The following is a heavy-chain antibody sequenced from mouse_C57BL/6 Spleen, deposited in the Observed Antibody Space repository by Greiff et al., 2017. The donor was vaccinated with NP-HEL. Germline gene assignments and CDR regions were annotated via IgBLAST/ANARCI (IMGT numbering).Heavy chain of an antibody. CDR3: ARSGTYDGYAMDY. J-gene: IGHJ4*01. V-gene: IGHV1-81*01. D-gene: IGHD4-1*01. Sequence: QVQLQQSGAELARPGASVKLSCKASGYTFTSYGISWVKQRTGQGLEWIGDIYPRSGNTYYNEKFKGKATLTADKSSSTAYMELRSLTSEDSAVYFCARSGTYDGYAMDYWGQGTSVTVSS. CDR2: IYPRSGNT. CDR1: GYTFTSYG.